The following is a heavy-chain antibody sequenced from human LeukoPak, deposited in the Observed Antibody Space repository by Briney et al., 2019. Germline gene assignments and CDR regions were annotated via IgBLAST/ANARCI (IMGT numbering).Heavy chain of an antibody. CDR1: GFTFSTSW. CDR3: ARDRARYYDSSGYYPS. V-gene: IGHV3-7*01. J-gene: IGHJ5*02. Sequence: PGGSLRLSCAASGFTFSTSWMSWVRQVPGKGLEWVANIKKDGSETYYVDSVKGRFTISRDNAKNSLYLQMNSLRAEDTAVYYCARDRARYYDSSGYYPSWGQGTLVTVSS. CDR2: IKKDGSET. D-gene: IGHD3-22*01.